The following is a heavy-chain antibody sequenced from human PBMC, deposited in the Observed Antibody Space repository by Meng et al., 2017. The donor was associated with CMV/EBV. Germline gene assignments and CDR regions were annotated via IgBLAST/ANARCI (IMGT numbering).Heavy chain of an antibody. J-gene: IGHJ6*02. V-gene: IGHV1-69*10. CDR2: IITILGIA. D-gene: IGHD2-2*01. CDR3: ARGDKIVVVPAAMGYYYYGMDV. CDR1: GGTFSSYD. Sequence: SAKVSCKASGGTFSSYDNSWVRQAPGQGLEWMGGIITILGIANDAQKFQGRVTITAGKSTSTAYMELSSLRSEDTAVYYYARGDKIVVVPAAMGYYYYGMDVWGQGTTVTVSS.